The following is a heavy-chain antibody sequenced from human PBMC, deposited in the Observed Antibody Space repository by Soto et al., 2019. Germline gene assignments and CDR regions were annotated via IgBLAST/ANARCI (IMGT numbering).Heavy chain of an antibody. Sequence: HPGGSLRLSCAASGFTFSSYGMHWVRQAPGKGLEWVAVIWYDGSNKYYADSVKGRFTISRDNSKNTLYLQMNSLRAEDTAVYYCAREIKLRLGEFGYFDYWGQGTLVTVSS. CDR2: IWYDGSNK. D-gene: IGHD3-16*01. V-gene: IGHV3-33*01. CDR1: GFTFSSYG. CDR3: AREIKLRLGEFGYFDY. J-gene: IGHJ4*02.